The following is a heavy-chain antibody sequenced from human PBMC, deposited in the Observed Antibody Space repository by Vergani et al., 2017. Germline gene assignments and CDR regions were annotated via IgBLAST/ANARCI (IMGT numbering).Heavy chain of an antibody. Sequence: EVQLVQSGAEVKKPGESLKISCKGSGYSFTSYWIGWVRQMPGKGLEWMGIIYPGDSDTRYSPSFQGQVTISADKSISTAYLQWSSLKASDTAMYDCARLVAVAGMSSGAFDIWGQGTMVTVSS. D-gene: IGHD6-19*01. CDR1: GYSFTSYW. J-gene: IGHJ3*02. V-gene: IGHV5-51*01. CDR2: IYPGDSDT. CDR3: ARLVAVAGMSSGAFDI.